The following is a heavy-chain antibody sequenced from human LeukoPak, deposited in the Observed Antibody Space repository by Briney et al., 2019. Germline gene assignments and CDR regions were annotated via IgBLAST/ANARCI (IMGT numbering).Heavy chain of an antibody. Sequence: GGSLRLSCAASGFTFSSYEMNWVRQAPGKGLEWVSYISSSGSTIYYADSVKGRFTISRDNAKNSLYLQMNSLRAEDTAVYYCARYRRTVTRTDYYGMDVWGQGTTVTVSS. D-gene: IGHD4-17*01. V-gene: IGHV3-48*03. CDR3: ARYRRTVTRTDYYGMDV. J-gene: IGHJ6*02. CDR1: GFTFSSYE. CDR2: ISSSGSTI.